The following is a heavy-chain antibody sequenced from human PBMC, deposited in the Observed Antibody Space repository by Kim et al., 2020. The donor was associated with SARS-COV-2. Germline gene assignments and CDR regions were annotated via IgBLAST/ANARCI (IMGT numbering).Heavy chain of an antibody. D-gene: IGHD2-21*01. CDR1: GFTFSSYW. Sequence: GGSLRLSCAASGFTFSSYWMYWVRQAPGKGLVWVSRVNSDGSNTIYADPVKGRFTISRDNAKNTLYLQMNRLRAEDTALYYCVRLNQRYYFDFWGQGTLV. J-gene: IGHJ4*02. CDR2: VNSDGSNT. V-gene: IGHV3-74*01. CDR3: VRLNQRYYFDF.